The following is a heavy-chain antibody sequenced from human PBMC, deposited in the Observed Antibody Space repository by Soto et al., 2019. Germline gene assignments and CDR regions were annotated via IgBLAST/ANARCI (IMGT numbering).Heavy chain of an antibody. J-gene: IGHJ4*02. V-gene: IGHV3-48*02. Sequence: EVQLVESGGRLVQPGGSLRLSCAASGFTLSSYSMNWARQAPGKGLGWVSYISSSSSTIYYADSVKGRFTISRDNAKNSLYLQMNSLRDEDTAVYYCVRGGAFKIDYWGQGTLVTVSS. D-gene: IGHD3-16*01. CDR3: VRGGAFKIDY. CDR2: ISSSSSTI. CDR1: GFTLSSYS.